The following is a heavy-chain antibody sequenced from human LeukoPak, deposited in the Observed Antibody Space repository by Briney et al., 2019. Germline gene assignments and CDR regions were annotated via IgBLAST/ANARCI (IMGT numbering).Heavy chain of an antibody. V-gene: IGHV4-59*08. CDR2: IHNSGRT. Sequence: AETLSLTCTVSGGSISSYYWSWIRQSPGKGLEWIGYIHNSGRTNYNPSLKSRVTGFVDTSKNQVSLRLSSVTAADTAVYYCARHGTISSESYFDYWGQGALVSVSS. J-gene: IGHJ4*02. D-gene: IGHD1-14*01. CDR3: ARHGTISSESYFDY. CDR1: GGSISSYY.